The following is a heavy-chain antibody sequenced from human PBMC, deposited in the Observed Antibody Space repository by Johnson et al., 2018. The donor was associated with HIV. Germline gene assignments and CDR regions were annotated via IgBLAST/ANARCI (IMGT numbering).Heavy chain of an antibody. CDR3: AKDLFTEREDDAFDI. J-gene: IGHJ3*02. CDR2: IWYDGSNK. Sequence: QMQLVESGGGVVQPGRSLRLSCAASGFTFSSYGMHWVRQAPGKGLEWVAVIWYDGSNKYYADSVKGRFTISRDNSKNTLYLQMNSLRAEDTAVYYCAKDLFTEREDDAFDIWGQGTMVTVSS. V-gene: IGHV3-33*06. D-gene: IGHD1-26*01. CDR1: GFTFSSYG.